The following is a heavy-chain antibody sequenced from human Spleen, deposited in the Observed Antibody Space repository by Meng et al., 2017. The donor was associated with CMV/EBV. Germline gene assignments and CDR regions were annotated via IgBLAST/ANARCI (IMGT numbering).Heavy chain of an antibody. CDR1: GYSFTSYW. J-gene: IGHJ4*02. V-gene: IGHV5-51*01. CDR2: IYPGDSDT. Sequence: KVSCKGSGYSFTSYWIGWVRQMPGKGLEWMGIIYPGDSDTRYSPSFQGQVTISADKSISTAYLQWSSLKASDTAMYYCARPSYSNYVSFFDYWGQGTLVTVSS. D-gene: IGHD4-11*01. CDR3: ARPSYSNYVSFFDY.